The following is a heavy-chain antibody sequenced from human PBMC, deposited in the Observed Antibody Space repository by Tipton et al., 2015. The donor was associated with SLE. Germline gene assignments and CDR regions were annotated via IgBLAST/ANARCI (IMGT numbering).Heavy chain of an antibody. CDR1: GFTFSSYW. CDR3: ARGLPATSWFDP. J-gene: IGHJ5*02. D-gene: IGHD1-26*01. V-gene: IGHV3-74*01. Sequence: SLRLSCAASGFTFSSYWMHWVRQAPGKGLVWVSRINSDGSSTSYADSVKGRFTISRDNAKNTLYLQMNSLRAEDTAVYYCARGLPATSWFDPWGQGTLVTVSS. CDR2: INSDGSST.